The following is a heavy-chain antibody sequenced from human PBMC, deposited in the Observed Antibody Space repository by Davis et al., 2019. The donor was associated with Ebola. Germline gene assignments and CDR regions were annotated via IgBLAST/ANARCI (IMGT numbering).Heavy chain of an antibody. Sequence: GESLKISCKGSGYTFTSHAISWVRQAPGQGLEWMGWISAYNVNTNYAQKLQGRVTMTTDTSTSTAYMELRSLRSDDTAVYYCARGVDYGEQFDYWGQGTLVTVSS. CDR1: GYTFTSHA. CDR2: ISAYNVNT. CDR3: ARGVDYGEQFDY. D-gene: IGHD4-17*01. J-gene: IGHJ4*02. V-gene: IGHV1-18*01.